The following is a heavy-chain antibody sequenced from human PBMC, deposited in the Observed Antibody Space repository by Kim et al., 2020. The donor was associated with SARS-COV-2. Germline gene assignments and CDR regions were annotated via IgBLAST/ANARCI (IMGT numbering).Heavy chain of an antibody. CDR3: AKDRGAYSSGWYSGGYYLDY. Sequence: GRLTISRDNAGNTLYLQMNSLRAEDTAVYYCAKDRGAYSSGWYSGGYYLDYWGQGTLVTVSS. D-gene: IGHD6-19*01. J-gene: IGHJ4*02. V-gene: IGHV3-23*01.